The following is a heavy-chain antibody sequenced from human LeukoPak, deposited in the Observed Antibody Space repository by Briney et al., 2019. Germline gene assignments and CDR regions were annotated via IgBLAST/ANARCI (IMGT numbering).Heavy chain of an antibody. Sequence: GGSLRLSCAPSGFSFSTYWMSWVRQTPGKGLEWVANIKEDGSKDYYVDSVKGRFTISRDNAKNSLYLQMNSLRVEDSGVYYCARDASGYDPWGQGTLVTVSS. CDR1: GFSFSTYW. V-gene: IGHV3-7*01. J-gene: IGHJ5*02. CDR3: ARDASGYDP. CDR2: IKEDGSKD. D-gene: IGHD5-12*01.